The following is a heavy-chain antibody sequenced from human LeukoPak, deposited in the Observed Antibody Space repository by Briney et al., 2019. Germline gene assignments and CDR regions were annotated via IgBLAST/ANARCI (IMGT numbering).Heavy chain of an antibody. V-gene: IGHV3-23*05. J-gene: IGHJ3*02. CDR1: GFGFGDYV. CDR2: VAGSGFSK. Sequence: GGSLRLSCAASGFGFGDYVMTWVRQAPGKGLQWVSAVAGSGFSKYYTDSVRGRFTISRDNSKNTLYLQMNSLRAEDTAVYYCAKMRGIVGATEAFDIWGQGTMVTVSS. CDR3: AKMRGIVGATEAFDI. D-gene: IGHD1-26*01.